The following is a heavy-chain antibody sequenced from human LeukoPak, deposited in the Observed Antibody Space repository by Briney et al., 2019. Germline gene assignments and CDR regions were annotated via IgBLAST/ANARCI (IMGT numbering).Heavy chain of an antibody. CDR1: GGSISSGGYS. J-gene: IGHJ4*02. Sequence: SQTLSLTCAVSGGSISSGGYSWSWIRQPPGKGLEWIGYIYHSGSTYYNPSLRSRVTISVDRSKNQFSLKLSSVTAADTAVYYCARGLSYPVYFDYWGQGTLVTVSS. V-gene: IGHV4-30-2*01. D-gene: IGHD1-26*01. CDR3: ARGLSYPVYFDY. CDR2: IYHSGST.